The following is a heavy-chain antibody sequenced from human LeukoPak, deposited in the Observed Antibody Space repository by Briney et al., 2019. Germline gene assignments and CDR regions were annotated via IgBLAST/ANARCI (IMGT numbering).Heavy chain of an antibody. D-gene: IGHD3-16*02. CDR1: GYTFTSYG. J-gene: IGHJ4*02. V-gene: IGHV1-18*01. CDR2: ISAYNGNT. CDR3: ARELSHYFDY. Sequence: ASVKVSCKASGYTFTSYGITWVRQAPGQGLELMGWISAYNGNTNYAQKLQGRVAMTTDTSTSTAYMELRSLRSDDTAVYYCARELSHYFDYWGRGSLVTVSS.